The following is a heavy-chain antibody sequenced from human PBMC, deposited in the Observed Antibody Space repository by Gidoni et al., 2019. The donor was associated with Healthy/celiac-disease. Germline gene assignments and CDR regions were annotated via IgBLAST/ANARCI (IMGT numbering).Heavy chain of an antibody. D-gene: IGHD3-10*01. CDR3: ARERRGLLNWFDP. CDR1: GYTFTSYA. Sequence: QVQLVQSGAEVKKPGASVTVSCKASGYTFTSYAMHWVRQAPGQRLEWMGWINAGNGNTKYSQKFQGRVTITRDTSASTAYMELSSLRSEDTAVYYCARERRGLLNWFDPWGQGTLVTVSS. J-gene: IGHJ5*02. V-gene: IGHV1-3*01. CDR2: INAGNGNT.